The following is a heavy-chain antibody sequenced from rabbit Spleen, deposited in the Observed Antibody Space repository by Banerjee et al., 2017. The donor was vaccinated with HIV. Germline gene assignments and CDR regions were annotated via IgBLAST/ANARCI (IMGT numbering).Heavy chain of an antibody. CDR2: IGTGSGRT. CDR3: ARDTSSSFSSYGMDL. V-gene: IGHV1S40*01. D-gene: IGHD1-1*01. CDR1: GFSFSSGYY. Sequence: QQLVESGGGLVKPGASLTLTCKASGFSFSSGYYMSWVRQAPGKGLEWIGCIGTGSGRTYYASWAKGRFTISKTSSTTVTLQATSLTAADTATYFCARDTSSSFSSYGMDLWGPGTL. J-gene: IGHJ6*01.